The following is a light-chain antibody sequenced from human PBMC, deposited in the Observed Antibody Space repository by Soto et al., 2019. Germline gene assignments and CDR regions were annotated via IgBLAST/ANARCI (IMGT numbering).Light chain of an antibody. CDR3: QQYLHYWT. CDR1: QSIGNW. J-gene: IGKJ1*01. Sequence: DVQMTQSPSALSASVGDRVSITCRASQSIGNWLAWYQQKPGKAPNLLIFDASSLQSGVPSRFSGSGSGTEFTLTISSLQPDDFATYYCQQYLHYWTFGQGTKVEI. V-gene: IGKV1-5*01. CDR2: DAS.